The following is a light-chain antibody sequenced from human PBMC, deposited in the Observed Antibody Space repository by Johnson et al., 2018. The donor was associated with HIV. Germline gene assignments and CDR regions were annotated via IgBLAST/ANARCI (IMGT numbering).Light chain of an antibody. Sequence: QSVLTQPPSVSAAPGQKVTISCSGSSSTIGSNYVSWYQLLPGTPPKLLIFKNNERPSGIPDRFSGSKSGTSATLGITGLQTGDEADYYCGTWDSSLNAYVFGAATKVAVL. J-gene: IGLJ1*01. CDR3: GTWDSSLNAYV. CDR1: SSTIGSNY. CDR2: KNN. V-gene: IGLV1-51*02.